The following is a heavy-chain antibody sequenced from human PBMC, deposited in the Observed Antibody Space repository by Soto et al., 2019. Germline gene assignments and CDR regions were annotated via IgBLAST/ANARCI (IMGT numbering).Heavy chain of an antibody. Sequence: SETLSLTCTVSGGSISSGGYYWTWIRQHPGKGLEWIGYIYYSGSTYYNPSLKSRVTISVDTSKNQFSLKLSSVTAADTAVYYCAREMATIAYYYYGMDVWGQGTTVTVS. V-gene: IGHV4-31*03. CDR1: GGSISSGGYY. CDR3: AREMATIAYYYYGMDV. J-gene: IGHJ6*02. CDR2: IYYSGST. D-gene: IGHD5-12*01.